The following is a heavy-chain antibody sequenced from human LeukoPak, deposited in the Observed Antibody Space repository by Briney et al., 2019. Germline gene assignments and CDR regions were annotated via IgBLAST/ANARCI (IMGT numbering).Heavy chain of an antibody. CDR3: ASRERSGSYQRYAFDI. V-gene: IGHV1-2*06. D-gene: IGHD1-26*01. Sequence: ASVKVSCKASGYTFTGYYMHWVRQAPGQGLEWMGRINPNSGGTNYAQKFQGRVTMTRDTSISTAYMELSRLRSDDTAVYYCASRERSGSYQRYAFDIWGQGTMVTVSS. CDR2: INPNSGGT. J-gene: IGHJ3*02. CDR1: GYTFTGYY.